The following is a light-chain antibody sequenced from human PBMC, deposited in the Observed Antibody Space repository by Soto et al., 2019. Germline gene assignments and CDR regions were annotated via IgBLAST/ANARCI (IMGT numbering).Light chain of an antibody. V-gene: IGKV3-11*01. Sequence: EIVLIPAAAALSMSPGERATLSCRASQSVSSYLAWYQQKPGQAPRLLIYDASNRATGIPARFSGSGSGTDFTLTISSLEPEDFAVYYCQQRSNWPPYTFGQGTKVDIK. CDR2: DAS. CDR3: QQRSNWPPYT. J-gene: IGKJ2*01. CDR1: QSVSSY.